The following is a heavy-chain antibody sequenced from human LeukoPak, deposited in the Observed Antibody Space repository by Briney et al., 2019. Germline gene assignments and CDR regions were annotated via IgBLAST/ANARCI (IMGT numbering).Heavy chain of an antibody. CDR3: ARPLRYGYGNNWFDP. CDR2: MNPNSGNT. D-gene: IGHD5-18*01. J-gene: IGHJ5*02. CDR1: GYTFTSYD. Sequence: ASVKVSCKASGYTFTSYDINWLRQATRQGLEWMGWMNPNSGNTGYAQKFQGRVTMTRNTSISTAYMELSSLRSEDTAVYYRARPLRYGYGNNWFDPWGQGTLVTVSS. V-gene: IGHV1-8*01.